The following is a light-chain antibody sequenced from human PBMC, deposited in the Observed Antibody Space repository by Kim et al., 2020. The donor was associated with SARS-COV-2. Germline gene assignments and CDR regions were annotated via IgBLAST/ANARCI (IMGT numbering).Light chain of an antibody. CDR2: AAS. Sequence: DIQMTQSPSSLSASVGDRVTITCRASQSITNYLNWYQQRPGKAPKLLIFAASSLQSVVPSRFSGSGSGTDFTLTISSLQPEDFATYYCQQSYKTPITFGQGTRLEIK. CDR1: QSITNY. CDR3: QQSYKTPIT. V-gene: IGKV1-39*01. J-gene: IGKJ5*01.